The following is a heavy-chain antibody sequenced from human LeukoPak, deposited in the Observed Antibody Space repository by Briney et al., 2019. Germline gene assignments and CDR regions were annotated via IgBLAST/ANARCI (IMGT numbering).Heavy chain of an antibody. CDR2: IYYSGST. J-gene: IGHJ4*02. V-gene: IGHV4-59*12. CDR1: GGSISSYY. CDR3: ARGSGYDFD. D-gene: IGHD5-12*01. Sequence: SETLTLTCTVYGGSISSYYWSWIRQPPGKGLEWIGYIYYSGSTNYNPSLKSRVTISVDTSKNQFSLKLSSVTASDTGVYYCARGSGYDFDWGQGTLVTVSS.